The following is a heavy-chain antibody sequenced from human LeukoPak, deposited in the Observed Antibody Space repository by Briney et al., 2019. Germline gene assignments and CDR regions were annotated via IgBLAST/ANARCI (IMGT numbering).Heavy chain of an antibody. V-gene: IGHV3-7*01. CDR1: GFTFSSYW. CDR2: IKQDGSEK. CDR3: TSAQVVRDAFDI. D-gene: IGHD3-22*01. Sequence: GGSLRLSCAASGFTFSSYWMSWVRQAPGKGLEWVANIKQDGSEKYYVDSVKGRFTISRDNAKNSLYLQMNSLRAEDTAVYYSTSAQVVRDAFDIWGQGTMVTVSS. J-gene: IGHJ3*02.